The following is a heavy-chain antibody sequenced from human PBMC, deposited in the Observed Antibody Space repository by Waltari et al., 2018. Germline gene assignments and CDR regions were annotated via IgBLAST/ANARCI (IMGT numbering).Heavy chain of an antibody. D-gene: IGHD6-6*01. V-gene: IGHV1-69*04. CDR1: GGTFSSYA. Sequence: QVQLVQSGAEVKKPGYSVKVSCQASGGTFSSYAISWVRQAPGQGLEWMGRIIPILGIANYAQKFQGRVTITADKSTSTAYMELSSLRSEDTAVYYCAILYSSSSSDYWGQGTLVTVSS. CDR2: IIPILGIA. CDR3: AILYSSSSSDY. J-gene: IGHJ4*02.